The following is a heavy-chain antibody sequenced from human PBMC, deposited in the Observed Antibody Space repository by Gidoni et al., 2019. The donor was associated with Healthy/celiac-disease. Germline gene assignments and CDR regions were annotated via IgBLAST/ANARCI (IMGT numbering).Heavy chain of an antibody. D-gene: IGHD3-10*01. V-gene: IGHV4-39*07. J-gene: IGHJ4*02. Sequence: QLQLQESGPGLVKPSETLSLTCTVSGGSISSSSYYWGWIRQPPGKGLEWIGSIYYSGSTYYNPSLKSRVTISVDTSKNQFSLKLSSVTAADTAVYYCARDGTGYGSGYYFDYWGQGTLVTVSS. CDR2: IYYSGST. CDR3: ARDGTGYGSGYYFDY. CDR1: GGSISSSSYY.